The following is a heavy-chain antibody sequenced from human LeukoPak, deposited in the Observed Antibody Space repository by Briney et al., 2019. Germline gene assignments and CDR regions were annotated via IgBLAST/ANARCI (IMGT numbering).Heavy chain of an antibody. Sequence: SETLSLTCTVSGGSISSSSYYWGWIRQPPGKGMEWIGSIYYSGNTYYNPSINSRVTITVDTSKNQFPLKLSSVAAADTAVYYCARRGDSDDYWGQGTLVTVSS. CDR3: ARRGDSDDY. CDR1: GGSISSSSYY. D-gene: IGHD3-10*01. CDR2: IYYSGNT. V-gene: IGHV4-39*01. J-gene: IGHJ4*02.